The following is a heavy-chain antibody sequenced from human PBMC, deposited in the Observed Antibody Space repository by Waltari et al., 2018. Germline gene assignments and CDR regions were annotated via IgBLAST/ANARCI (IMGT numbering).Heavy chain of an antibody. V-gene: IGHV4-34*01. CDR2: IHYSGGT. CDR1: GESFLGSL. Sequence: QVQLHQWGAGQLTPSETLSLTCAASGESFLGSLWSWIRPSPGKGRAWLGAIHYSGGTNYNPTLASRLSLSVDTTKKQFSLRLTSVTAADAALYFCARYGEVPPNYFFDYWGQGTLVTVSS. D-gene: IGHD2-21*01. J-gene: IGHJ4*01. CDR3: ARYGEVPPNYFFDY.